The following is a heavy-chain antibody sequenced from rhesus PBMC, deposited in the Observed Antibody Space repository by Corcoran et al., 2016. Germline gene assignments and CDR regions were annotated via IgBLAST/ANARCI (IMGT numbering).Heavy chain of an antibody. Sequence: EVQLVATGGGLVQPGGSLKLSCAASGFTFSTSGMSWVSQAPGKGIEWVSGINNGGGITCYADSVNGRFTISRNNSKNTLSLQRNSLRSEDTAVYYCAKHREYSNYYGLDSWGQGVVVTVSS. V-gene: IGHV3S5*01. CDR3: AKHREYSNYYGLDS. J-gene: IGHJ6*01. CDR1: GFTFSTSG. CDR2: INNGGGIT. D-gene: IGHD4-23*01.